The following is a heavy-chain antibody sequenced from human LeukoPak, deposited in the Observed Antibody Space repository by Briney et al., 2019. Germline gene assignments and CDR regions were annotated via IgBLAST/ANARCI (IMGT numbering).Heavy chain of an antibody. V-gene: IGHV3-21*01. CDR2: ISSSSSYI. J-gene: IGHJ6*02. D-gene: IGHD3-10*01. CDR3: ARDLRAYYCGSGSYSGHYYYYGMDV. Sequence: GGSLRLSCAASGFTFSSYSMNWVRQAPGKGLEWVSSISSSSSYIYYADSVKGRFTISRDNAKNSLYLQMNSLRAEDTAVYYCARDLRAYYCGSGSYSGHYYYYGMDVWGQGTTVTVSS. CDR1: GFTFSSYS.